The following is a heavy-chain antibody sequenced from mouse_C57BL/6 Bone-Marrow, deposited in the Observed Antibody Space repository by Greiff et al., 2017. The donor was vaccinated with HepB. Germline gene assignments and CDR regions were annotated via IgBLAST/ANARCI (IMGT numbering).Heavy chain of an antibody. D-gene: IGHD1-1*01. CDR2: IYPGSGST. CDR3: ARDTVVDWYFDV. J-gene: IGHJ1*03. V-gene: IGHV1-55*01. CDR1: GYTFTSYW. Sequence: VQLVESGAELVKPGASVKMSCKASGYTFTSYWITWVKQRPGQGLEWIGDIYPGSGSTNYNEKFKSKATLTVDTSSSTAYMQLSSLTSEDSAVYYCARDTVVDWYFDVWGTGTTVTVSS.